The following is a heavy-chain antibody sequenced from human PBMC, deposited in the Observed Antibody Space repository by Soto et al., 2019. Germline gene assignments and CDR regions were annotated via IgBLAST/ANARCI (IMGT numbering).Heavy chain of an antibody. D-gene: IGHD1-1*01. V-gene: IGHV1-2*02. CDR1: GYTFTGYY. CDR2: INPNSGGT. J-gene: IGHJ4*02. Sequence: ASVKVSCKASGYTFTGYYLHWVRQAPGQGLEWMGWINPNSGGTNYAQKFQGRVTMTRDTSITTAYMELSRLRSDDTAVYYCARHGQMSTIGLNLGYWGQGSLVTVSS. CDR3: ARHGQMSTIGLNLGY.